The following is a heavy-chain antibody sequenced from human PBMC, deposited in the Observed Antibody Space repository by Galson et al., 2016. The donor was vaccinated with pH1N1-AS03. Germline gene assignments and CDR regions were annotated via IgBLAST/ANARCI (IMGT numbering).Heavy chain of an antibody. D-gene: IGHD3-16*02. J-gene: IGHJ6*02. CDR3: AAYRPLRPGVLDV. CDR1: GGSFGGYY. CDR2: INHSGST. V-gene: IGHV4-34*01. Sequence: ETLSLTCAVYGGSFGGYYWNWIRQPPGKGLEWIGEINHSGSTNYNPSLKSRVTISVDTSKNQFSLKLSSVTAAGTAVYYCAAYRPLRPGVLDVWGQGTTVTVSS.